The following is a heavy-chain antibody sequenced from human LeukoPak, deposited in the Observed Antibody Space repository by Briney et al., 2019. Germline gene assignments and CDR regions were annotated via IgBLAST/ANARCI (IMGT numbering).Heavy chain of an antibody. CDR1: GGSISSSNW. D-gene: IGHD2-2*01. Sequence: SGTLSLTCAVSGGSISSSNWWSWVRQPPGKGLEWIGEIYHSGSTNYNPSLKSRVTISVDKSKNQFSLKLSSVSAADTAVYYCARGKLGYCSSTSCYAIDAFDIWGQGTMVTVPS. CDR3: ARGKLGYCSSTSCYAIDAFDI. V-gene: IGHV4-4*02. J-gene: IGHJ3*02. CDR2: IYHSGST.